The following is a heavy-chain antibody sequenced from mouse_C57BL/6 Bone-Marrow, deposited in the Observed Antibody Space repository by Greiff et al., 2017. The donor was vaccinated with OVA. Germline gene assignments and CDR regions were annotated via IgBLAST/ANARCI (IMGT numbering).Heavy chain of an antibody. V-gene: IGHV3-6*01. J-gene: IGHJ2*01. Sequence: DVQLQASGPGLVKPSQSLSLTCSVTGYSITSGYYWNWIRQFPGNKLEWMGYISYDGSNNYNPSLKNRISITRDTSKNQFFLKLNSVTTEDTATYYCARDPGTGYYFDYWGQGTTLTVSS. CDR3: ARDPGTGYYFDY. CDR2: ISYDGSN. D-gene: IGHD4-1*01. CDR1: GYSITSGYY.